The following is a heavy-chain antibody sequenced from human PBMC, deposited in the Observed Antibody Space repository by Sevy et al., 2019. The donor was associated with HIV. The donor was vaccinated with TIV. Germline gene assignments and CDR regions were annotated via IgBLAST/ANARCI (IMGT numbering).Heavy chain of an antibody. Sequence: SETLSLTCSVSGGSITSSDYYWGWIRQPPGKGLEWIGSMYYSGYAYYNPSSKSRVTMSVDTSKSQFSLNVKSVTAADTAVYYCARQLKEYCLGSGWYVNWFDPWGQGTLVSDSS. D-gene: IGHD6-19*01. CDR3: ARQLKEYCLGSGWYVNWFDP. CDR1: GGSITSSDYY. V-gene: IGHV4-39*01. CDR2: MYYSGYA. J-gene: IGHJ5*02.